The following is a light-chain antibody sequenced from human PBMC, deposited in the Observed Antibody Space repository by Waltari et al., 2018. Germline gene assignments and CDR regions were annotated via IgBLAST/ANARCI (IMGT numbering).Light chain of an antibody. CDR3: APWDDSLNGYV. CDR1: SSNIGSNT. Sequence: QSVLTQPPSVSGTPGQRVTIPCSGNSSNIGSNTVNWYQQVPGTAPKLLIYSNNQRPSGVPDRFSGSKSGTSASLAISGLQSEDEADFYCAPWDDSLNGYVFGSGTKVTVL. V-gene: IGLV1-44*01. J-gene: IGLJ6*01. CDR2: SNN.